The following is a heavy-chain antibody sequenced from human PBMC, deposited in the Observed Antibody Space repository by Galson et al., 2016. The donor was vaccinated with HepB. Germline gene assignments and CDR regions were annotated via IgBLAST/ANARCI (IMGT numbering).Heavy chain of an antibody. CDR3: ARGLLVVTATRIMYRGAFDI. J-gene: IGHJ3*02. Sequence: SETLSLTCAVYGGSLSNDYWSWIRQPPGKGLEWIGEIHHSGSTNYSPSIKSRVTISVDTSKSQFSLRLSSVTAADTAVYYCARGLLVVTATRIMYRGAFDIWGHGTMVTVSS. CDR2: IHHSGST. CDR1: GGSLSNDY. D-gene: IGHD2-21*02. V-gene: IGHV4-34*01.